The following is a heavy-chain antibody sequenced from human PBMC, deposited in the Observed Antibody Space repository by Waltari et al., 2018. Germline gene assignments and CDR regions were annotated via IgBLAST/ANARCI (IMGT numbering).Heavy chain of an antibody. CDR2: VYTSWST. D-gene: IGHD1-26*01. CDR3: ARGVGGWNLLYY. Sequence: QVQLQESGPGLVKPSETLSLTCTVSGDSIRSYYWSWIRQPAGKGLEWIGRVYTSWSTNYNPSLKSRVTMSVDTSKNQFSLKLRSVTAADTAIYYCARGVGGWNLLYYWGQGTLVTVSS. J-gene: IGHJ4*02. V-gene: IGHV4-4*07. CDR1: GDSIRSYY.